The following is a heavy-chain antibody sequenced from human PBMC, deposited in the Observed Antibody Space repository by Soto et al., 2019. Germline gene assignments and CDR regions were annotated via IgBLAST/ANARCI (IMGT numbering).Heavy chain of an antibody. CDR2: INHSGRV. Sequence: PSDTLSLTSAVYGGSFSGHSWTWIRQSPGKGLEWIGDINHSGRVNYSPSLKSRVTISLDTSKNQFSLTLSAVTAADTAMYYCSTRAYDTNGYYRFDPWGQGTLVTVSS. CDR1: GGSFSGHS. V-gene: IGHV4-34*01. J-gene: IGHJ5*01. D-gene: IGHD3-22*01. CDR3: STRAYDTNGYYRFDP.